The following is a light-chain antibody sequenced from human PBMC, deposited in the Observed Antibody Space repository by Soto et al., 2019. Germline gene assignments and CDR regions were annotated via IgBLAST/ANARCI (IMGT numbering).Light chain of an antibody. V-gene: IGLV2-11*01. CDR2: DVN. CDR1: SSDVGGYKY. J-gene: IGLJ3*02. Sequence: QSVLTQPRSVSGSPGQSVTISCAGSSSDVGGYKYVSWYQQCPDKAPKLMIHDVNRRPSGVPDRFSGSKSGNTASLTISGLQAEDEADYYCCSYAGSYTWVFGGGTKVTVL. CDR3: CSYAGSYTWV.